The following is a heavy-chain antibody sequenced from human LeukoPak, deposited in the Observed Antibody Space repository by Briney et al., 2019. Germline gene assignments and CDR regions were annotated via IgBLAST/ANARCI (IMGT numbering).Heavy chain of an antibody. V-gene: IGHV1-8*01. D-gene: IGHD3-10*01. Sequence: ASVKVSCKASGYTFTGYDINWVRQATGQGLEWMGWMNPNSGNTGYAQKFQGRVTMTRNTSISTAYMELSSLRSEDTAVYYCARENRLWFGGNWFDPWGQGTLVTVSS. CDR3: ARENRLWFGGNWFDP. CDR2: MNPNSGNT. CDR1: GYTFTGYD. J-gene: IGHJ5*02.